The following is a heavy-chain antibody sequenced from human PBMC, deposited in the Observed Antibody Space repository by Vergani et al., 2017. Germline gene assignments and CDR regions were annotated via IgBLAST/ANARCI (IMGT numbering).Heavy chain of an antibody. CDR3: VRERATLDAFDV. CDR1: GFTFTDYG. J-gene: IGHJ3*01. CDR2: IWSNGVNK. V-gene: IGHV3-33*01. Sequence: QAQLVESGGGVVQPGSSLRLSCAASGFTFTDYGMHWVRQAPGKGLEWVAVIWSNGVNKYYADSVRGRFTFSRDNSRYTLDLQMDSLRAEDTAVYHCVRERATLDAFDVWGQGTMVTVSS.